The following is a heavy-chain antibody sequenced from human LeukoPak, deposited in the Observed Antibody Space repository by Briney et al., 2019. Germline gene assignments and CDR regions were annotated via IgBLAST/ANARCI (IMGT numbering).Heavy chain of an antibody. V-gene: IGHV3-23*01. CDR2: ISGSSDTT. J-gene: IGHJ4*02. CDR1: GFTFSNYA. Sequence: GGSLRLSCAASGFTFSNYAMSWVRQAPGKGLEWVSGISGSSDTTYYADAVKGRFTVSRDNAKNTLYLQMSSLRADDTAVYFCAKSGTFFLYYFDNWDQGTLVTVSS. CDR3: AKSGTFFLYYFDN. D-gene: IGHD1-26*01.